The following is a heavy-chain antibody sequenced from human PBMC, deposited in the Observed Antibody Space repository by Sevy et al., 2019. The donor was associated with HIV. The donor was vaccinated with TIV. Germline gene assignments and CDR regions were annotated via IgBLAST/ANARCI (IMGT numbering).Heavy chain of an antibody. CDR2: ISGSGDYK. CDR1: GFTFSNFA. CDR3: AKKMGGGSGMAFLVDS. V-gene: IGHV3-23*01. J-gene: IGHJ4*02. Sequence: GGSLRLSCAASGFTFSNFAMGWVRQAPGKGLDWISVISGSGDYKYYADSVKGRFTISRDNSKNTLSLQMNGPRAEDTAIFYCAKKMGGGSGMAFLVDSWGQGTLVTVSS. D-gene: IGHD5-18*01.